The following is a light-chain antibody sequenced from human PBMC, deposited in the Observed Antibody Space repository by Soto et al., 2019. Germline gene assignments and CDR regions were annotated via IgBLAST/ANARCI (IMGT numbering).Light chain of an antibody. Sequence: QLVLTQSPSASASLGASVKLTCTLSSGHSSYAIAWHQQQPEKGPRYLMKVNSDGSHNKGDGIPDRFSGSSSGAARYLTISSLQAEDEADYYCQTCGTGIHVVFGGGTKLTVL. CDR3: QTCGTGIHVV. V-gene: IGLV4-69*01. J-gene: IGLJ2*01. CDR1: SGHSSYA. CDR2: VNSDGSH.